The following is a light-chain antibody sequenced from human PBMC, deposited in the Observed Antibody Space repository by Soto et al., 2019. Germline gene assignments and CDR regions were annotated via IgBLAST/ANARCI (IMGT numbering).Light chain of an antibody. Sequence: QSVLTQPASVSGSPGQSITISCTGTSSDVGGYNFVSWYQQHPGRAPKLLIYEVSRRPSGVSNRFSGSKSGDTAPLTISGLQAEDEADYYCSSYTSGSTLPWVFGTGTKVTVL. V-gene: IGLV2-14*01. CDR1: SSDVGGYNF. CDR3: SSYTSGSTLPWV. J-gene: IGLJ1*01. CDR2: EVS.